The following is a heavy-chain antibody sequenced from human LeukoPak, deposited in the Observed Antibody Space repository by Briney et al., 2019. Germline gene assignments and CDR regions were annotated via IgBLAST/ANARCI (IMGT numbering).Heavy chain of an antibody. CDR2: ISSSTI. D-gene: IGHD3-16*02. CDR1: GFTFSSFG. Sequence: GGSLRLSCAASGFTFSSFGMNWVRQAPGKGLEWVSYISSSTIYYADSVKGRFTISRDNAKNSPYLQMNSLRAEDTAVYYCASRRLRLGELSLYFDYWGQGTLVTVSS. CDR3: ASRRLRLGELSLYFDY. V-gene: IGHV3-48*04. J-gene: IGHJ4*02.